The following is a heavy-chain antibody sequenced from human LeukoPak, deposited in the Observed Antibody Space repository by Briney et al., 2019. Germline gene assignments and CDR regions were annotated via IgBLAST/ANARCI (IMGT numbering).Heavy chain of an antibody. Sequence: SETLSLTCTVSGGSISSYYWSWIRQPPGKGLEWIGSIYYSGITYYNPSLKSRVNISVDTSKNQFSLKLSSVTAADTAVYYCARHTTPDYCSGGSCYSEGWFDPWGQGTLVTVSA. V-gene: IGHV4-39*01. CDR3: ARHTTPDYCSGGSCYSEGWFDP. CDR2: IYYSGIT. CDR1: GGSISSYY. D-gene: IGHD2-15*01. J-gene: IGHJ5*02.